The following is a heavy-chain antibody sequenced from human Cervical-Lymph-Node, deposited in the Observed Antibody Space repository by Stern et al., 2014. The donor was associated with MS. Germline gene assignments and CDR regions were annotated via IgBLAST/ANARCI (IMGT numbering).Heavy chain of an antibody. D-gene: IGHD3-16*02. CDR2: IYPGDSDS. CDR3: ARLVAPGGDAFDI. J-gene: IGHJ3*02. Sequence: VQLVQSGAEVRKPGQSLRISCKGTGYNFTRFWIGWVRQMPGKGLEWMGIIYPGDSDSRYSPALRGQVTISADKSISTAYLQWSSLKASDTAMYYCARLVAPGGDAFDIWGQGTMVTVSS. V-gene: IGHV5-51*01. CDR1: GYNFTRFW.